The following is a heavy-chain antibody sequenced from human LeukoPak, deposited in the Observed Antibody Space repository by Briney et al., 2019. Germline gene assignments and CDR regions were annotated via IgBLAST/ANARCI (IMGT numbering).Heavy chain of an antibody. J-gene: IGHJ4*02. CDR1: GGSIDSAAYS. D-gene: IGHD3-9*01. CDR3: ARADILTHFDY. CDR2: IYTSGST. V-gene: IGHV4-61*02. Sequence: PSETLSLTCTVSGGSIDSAAYSWSWIRQPPGKGLEWIGRIYTSGSTNYNPSLKSRVTMSVDTSKNQFSLKLSSVTAADTAVYYCARADILTHFDYWGQGTLVTVSS.